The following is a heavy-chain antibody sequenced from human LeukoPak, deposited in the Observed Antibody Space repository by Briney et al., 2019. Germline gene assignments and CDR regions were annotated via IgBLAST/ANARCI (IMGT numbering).Heavy chain of an antibody. CDR2: IYHSGST. CDR3: ASGEFRHGLQVDY. V-gene: IGHV4-4*02. D-gene: IGHD3/OR15-3a*01. J-gene: IGHJ4*02. Sequence: PSETLSLTCAVSGASISSGNWWSWVRQPPGKGLEWVADIYHSGSTNYNPSLKSRVTISVDKSKNQFFLNLNSVTAADTAVYYCASGEFRHGLQVDYWGQGTLVAVSS. CDR1: GASISSGNW.